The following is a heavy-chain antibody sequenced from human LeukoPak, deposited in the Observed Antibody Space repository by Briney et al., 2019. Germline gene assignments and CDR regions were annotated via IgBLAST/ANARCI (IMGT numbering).Heavy chain of an antibody. Sequence: ASVKVSCKASGYTFTSYGISWVRRAPGQGLEWMGWISAYNGNTNYAQKLQGRVTMTTDTSTSTAYMELRSLRSDDTAVYYCARDRGTISSWYRQVWSWSFDYWGQGTLVTVSS. CDR1: GYTFTSYG. CDR3: ARDRGTISSWYRQVWSWSFDY. V-gene: IGHV1-18*01. D-gene: IGHD6-13*01. J-gene: IGHJ4*02. CDR2: ISAYNGNT.